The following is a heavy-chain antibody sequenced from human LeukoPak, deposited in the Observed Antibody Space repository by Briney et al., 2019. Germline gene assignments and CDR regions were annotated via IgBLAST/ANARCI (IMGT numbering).Heavy chain of an antibody. J-gene: IGHJ4*02. CDR1: GGTFSSYA. CDR3: ARGKYGGNSYYFDY. Sequence: GASVKVSCKASGGTFSSYAISWVRQAPGQGLEWMGGIIPIFGTANYAQKFQGRVTITADESTSTAYMELSSLRSEDTAVYYCARGKYGGNSYYFDYWGQGTLVTVSS. V-gene: IGHV1-69*13. CDR2: IIPIFGTA. D-gene: IGHD4-23*01.